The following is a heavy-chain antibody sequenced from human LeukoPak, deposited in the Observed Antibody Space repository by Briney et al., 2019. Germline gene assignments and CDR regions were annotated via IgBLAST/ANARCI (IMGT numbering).Heavy chain of an antibody. D-gene: IGHD3-10*01. V-gene: IGHV3-66*01. CDR1: GFTVSSNY. CDR2: IYSGGST. Sequence: GGFLRLSCAASGFTVSSNYMSWVRRAPGKGLEWVSVIYSGGSTYYADSVKGRFTISRDNSKNTLYLQMNSLRAEDTAVYYCARGAVMVRGVIIPDGMDVWGQGTTVTVSS. J-gene: IGHJ6*02. CDR3: ARGAVMVRGVIIPDGMDV.